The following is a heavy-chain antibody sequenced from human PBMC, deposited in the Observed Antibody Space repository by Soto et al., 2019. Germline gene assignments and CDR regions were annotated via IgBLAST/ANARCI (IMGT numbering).Heavy chain of an antibody. J-gene: IGHJ6*02. CDR3: ARDDYDFWSGYYTPNDDYYYGMDV. D-gene: IGHD3-3*01. CDR1: GFTFSSYA. Sequence: PGGPLRLSCAASGFTFSSYAMHWVRQAPGKGLEWVAVISYDGSNKYYADSVKGRFTISRDNSKNTLYLQMNSLRAEDTAVYYCARDDYDFWSGYYTPNDDYYYGMDVWGQGTTVTVSS. V-gene: IGHV3-30-3*01. CDR2: ISYDGSNK.